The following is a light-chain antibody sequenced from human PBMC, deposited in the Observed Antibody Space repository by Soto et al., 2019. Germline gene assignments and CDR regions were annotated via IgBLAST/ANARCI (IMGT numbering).Light chain of an antibody. Sequence: DIQMTQSPSTLSASVGDRVTITCRASQSITIWLAWYQQKPGKAPKLLIFDASNLGSGVPSRFNGSGSGTEFTLNISSLQPDEFAYYACPHYISFSWTFDQGTKVEVK. CDR3: PHYISFSWT. CDR2: DAS. CDR1: QSITIW. V-gene: IGKV1-5*01. J-gene: IGKJ1*01.